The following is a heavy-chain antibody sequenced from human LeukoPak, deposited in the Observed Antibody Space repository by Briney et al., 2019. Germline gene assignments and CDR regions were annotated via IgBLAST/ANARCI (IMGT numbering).Heavy chain of an antibody. V-gene: IGHV4-59*01. CDR3: ARHYSGSGSYYYPVVYFDY. J-gene: IGHJ4*02. Sequence: PSETLSLTCTVSGGSISIYYWSWIRQPPGKGLEWIGYIYYSGSTNYNPSLKSRVTISVDTSKNQFSLKLSSVTAADTAVYYCARHYSGSGSYYYPVVYFDYWGQGTLVTVSS. CDR2: IYYSGST. D-gene: IGHD3-10*01. CDR1: GGSISIYY.